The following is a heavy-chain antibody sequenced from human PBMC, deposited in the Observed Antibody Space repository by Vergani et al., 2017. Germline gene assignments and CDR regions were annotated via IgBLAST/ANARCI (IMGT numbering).Heavy chain of an antibody. Sequence: DVHLAESGGGFFQPGGSLRLSCSASGFSFNSYWMHWVRQVPGKGLLWVSRIKSDGSITAYADSVKGRFTISRDNAQNTLYLQMNSLRVEDTGVYYCAKVHSSSLYWFDPWGPGTLVTVSS. CDR3: AKVHSSSLYWFDP. CDR1: GFSFNSYW. V-gene: IGHV3-74*03. J-gene: IGHJ5*02. D-gene: IGHD6-13*01. CDR2: IKSDGSIT.